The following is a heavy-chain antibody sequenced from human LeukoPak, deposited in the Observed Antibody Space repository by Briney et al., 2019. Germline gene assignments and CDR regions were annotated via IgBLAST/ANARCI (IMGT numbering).Heavy chain of an antibody. D-gene: IGHD6-13*01. J-gene: IGHJ5*02. V-gene: IGHV3-23*01. Sequence: PGGSLRLSCAASGFTFSSYAMSWVRRAPGKGLEWVSAISGSGGSTYYADSVKGRFTISRDDSKNTLYLQMYSLGAEDTAIYYCAKGAAAGLVDWFDPWGQGTLVTVSS. CDR2: ISGSGGST. CDR1: GFTFSSYA. CDR3: AKGAAAGLVDWFDP.